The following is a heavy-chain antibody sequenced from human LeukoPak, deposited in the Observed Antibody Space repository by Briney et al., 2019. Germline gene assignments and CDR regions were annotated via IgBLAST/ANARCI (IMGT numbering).Heavy chain of an antibody. D-gene: IGHD4-17*01. CDR2: IYYSGST. J-gene: IGHJ5*02. CDR3: ARHYREGDYATFDP. CDR1: GGSISSYY. V-gene: IGHV4-59*08. Sequence: PSETLSLTCTVSGGSISSYYWSWIRQPPGKGLEWIGYIYYSGSTNYNPSLKSRVTISVDTSKNQFSLKLSSATAADTAVYYCARHYREGDYATFDPWGQGTLATVSS.